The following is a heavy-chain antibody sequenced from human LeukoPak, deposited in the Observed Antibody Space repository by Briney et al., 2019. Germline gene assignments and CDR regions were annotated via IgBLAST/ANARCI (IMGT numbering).Heavy chain of an antibody. CDR3: AKTYYYDSSGYTYFDY. CDR2: ISGSGGST. CDR1: GFTFSSYA. J-gene: IGHJ4*02. Sequence: AGGSLRLSCAASGFTFSSYAMSWVRQAPGKGLEWVSAISGSGGSTYYADSVKGWFTISRDNSKNTLYLQMNSLRAEDTAVYYCAKTYYYDSSGYTYFDYWGQGTLVTVSS. V-gene: IGHV3-23*01. D-gene: IGHD3-22*01.